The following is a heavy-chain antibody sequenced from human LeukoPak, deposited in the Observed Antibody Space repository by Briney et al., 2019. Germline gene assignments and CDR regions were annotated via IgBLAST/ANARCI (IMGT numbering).Heavy chain of an antibody. Sequence: GGSLRLSCAASGFTFSTYAMSWVRQAPGKGLEWVSGIKSSGDTTYYADSVKGGFTISRDNSKNTLYLQMNSLRAEDTAVYYCAKFRDRSGPRGGFDPWGQGALVTVSS. D-gene: IGHD3-22*01. CDR1: GFTFSTYA. V-gene: IGHV3-23*01. CDR2: IKSSGDTT. CDR3: AKFRDRSGPRGGFDP. J-gene: IGHJ5*02.